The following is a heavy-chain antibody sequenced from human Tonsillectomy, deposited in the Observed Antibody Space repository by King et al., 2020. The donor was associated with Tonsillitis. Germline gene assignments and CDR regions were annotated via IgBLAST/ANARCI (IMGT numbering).Heavy chain of an antibody. CDR2: IYHSGST. J-gene: IGHJ4*02. Sequence: VQLVESGGGLIQPGESLTLTCSVSGLSARTSYMNWVRQAPGRGLEWVSVIYHSGSTFYTDSVKGRFTISRDSSWKTLRLQMNSLRVEDTATYYCATDSLGSETHWGQGALVTVSS. CDR1: GLSARTSY. V-gene: IGHV3-53*01. D-gene: IGHD3-10*01. CDR3: ATDSLGSETH.